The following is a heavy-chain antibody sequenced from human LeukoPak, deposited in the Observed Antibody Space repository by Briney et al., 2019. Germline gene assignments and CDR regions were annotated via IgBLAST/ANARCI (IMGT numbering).Heavy chain of an antibody. V-gene: IGHV4-38-2*01. Sequence: PSETLSLTCDVSRYSISSDYYWGWIRQPPGKGLEWIGNIYHSGNTHYSPSLKSRVTISVDTSKDQFSLKLRSVTAADTAVFYCARKRDGSWFDPWGQGTLVIVSS. J-gene: IGHJ5*02. CDR3: ARKRDGSWFDP. CDR2: IYHSGNT. CDR1: RYSISSDYY. D-gene: IGHD5-24*01.